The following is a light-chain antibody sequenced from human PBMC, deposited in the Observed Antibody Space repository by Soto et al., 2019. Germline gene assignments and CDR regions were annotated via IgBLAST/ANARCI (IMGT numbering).Light chain of an antibody. Sequence: DIVMAQSPLSLPVTPGEPASISCRSSQSLLHSNGYNYLDWYLQKPGQSPQLLIYLGSNRASCVPDRFSGSGSGTDFTLKISRVEAEDVGVYYCMQALQTPPAFGQGTKLEIK. J-gene: IGKJ2*01. CDR1: QSLLHSNGYNY. CDR3: MQALQTPPA. CDR2: LGS. V-gene: IGKV2-28*01.